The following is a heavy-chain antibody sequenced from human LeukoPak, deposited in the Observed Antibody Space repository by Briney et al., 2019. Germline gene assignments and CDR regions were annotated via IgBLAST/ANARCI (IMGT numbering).Heavy chain of an antibody. CDR2: IYPGDSDT. CDR1: GYSFTSYW. D-gene: IGHD3-9*01. Sequence: GESLKISCKGSGYSFTSYWIGWVRQMPGKGLEWMGIIYPGDSDTRYSPSFQGQVTISADKSISTAYLQWSSLKASDTAMYYCARQGYDILTGPSGYYYYGMDVWGQGTTATVSS. V-gene: IGHV5-51*01. J-gene: IGHJ6*02. CDR3: ARQGYDILTGPSGYYYYGMDV.